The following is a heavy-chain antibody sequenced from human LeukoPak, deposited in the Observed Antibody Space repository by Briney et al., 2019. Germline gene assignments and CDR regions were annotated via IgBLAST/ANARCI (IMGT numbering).Heavy chain of an antibody. Sequence: SETLSLTCTVSGGSVSSGSYYWSWIRQPPGKGLEWIGYIYYSGSTNYNPSLKSRVTISVDTSKNQFSLKLSSVTAADTAVYYCARTYYYDSSNDYWGQGTLVTVSS. CDR3: ARTYYYDSSNDY. D-gene: IGHD3-22*01. CDR1: GGSVSSGSYY. CDR2: IYYSGST. V-gene: IGHV4-61*01. J-gene: IGHJ4*02.